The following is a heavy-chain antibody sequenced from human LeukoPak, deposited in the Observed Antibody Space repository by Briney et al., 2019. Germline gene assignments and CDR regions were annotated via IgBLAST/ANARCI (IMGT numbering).Heavy chain of an antibody. V-gene: IGHV1-18*01. D-gene: IGHD6-19*01. CDR1: GYTFTSYG. J-gene: IGHJ5*02. Sequence: ASVKVSCKASGYTFTSYGISWVRQAPGQGLGWMGWISAYNGNTNYAQKLQGRVTMTTDTSTSTAYMELRSLRSDDTAVYYCARVHSSVDWFDPWGQGTLVTVSS. CDR3: ARVHSSVDWFDP. CDR2: ISAYNGNT.